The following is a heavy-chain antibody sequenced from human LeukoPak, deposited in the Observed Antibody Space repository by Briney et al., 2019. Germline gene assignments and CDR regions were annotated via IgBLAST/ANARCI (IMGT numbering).Heavy chain of an antibody. CDR1: GGSISSYY. CDR2: IYYSGST. Sequence: SETLSLTCTVSGGSISSYYWSWIRQPPGKGLEWIGYIYYSGSTNYNPSLKSRVTLSVDTSKSQCSLKLSSVTAADTAVYYCARVGYSGYGYNFDNWGQGTLVTVSS. J-gene: IGHJ4*02. V-gene: IGHV4-59*01. D-gene: IGHD5-12*01. CDR3: ARVGYSGYGYNFDN.